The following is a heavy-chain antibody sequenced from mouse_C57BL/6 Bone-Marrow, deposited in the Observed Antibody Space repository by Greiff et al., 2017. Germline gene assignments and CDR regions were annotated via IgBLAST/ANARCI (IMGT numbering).Heavy chain of an antibody. CDR2: IDPSDSYT. Sequence: VQLQQPGAELVMPGASVKLSCKASGYTFTSYWMHWVKQRPGQGLEWIGEIDPSDSYTNYNQKFKGKSTLTVDKSSSTAYMQLSSLTAEDSAVYYCAREGDGYPAWFAYWGQGTLV. J-gene: IGHJ3*01. V-gene: IGHV1-69*01. CDR3: AREGDGYPAWFAY. D-gene: IGHD2-3*01. CDR1: GYTFTSYW.